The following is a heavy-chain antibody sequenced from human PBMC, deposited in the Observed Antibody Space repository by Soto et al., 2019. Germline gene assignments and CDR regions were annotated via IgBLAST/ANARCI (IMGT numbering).Heavy chain of an antibody. CDR3: AKGVVAEGWFDP. Sequence: QVQLVQSGAEVKKPGASVKVSCKASGYTFTGYYMHWVRQAPGQGLEWMGWINPNSGDTNYAQKIQGRVTMTRDTSMSTAYMELSRLRSDDTAVYYCAKGVVAEGWFDPWGQGTLVTVSS. CDR2: INPNSGDT. J-gene: IGHJ5*02. V-gene: IGHV1-2*02. CDR1: GYTFTGYY. D-gene: IGHD2-21*01.